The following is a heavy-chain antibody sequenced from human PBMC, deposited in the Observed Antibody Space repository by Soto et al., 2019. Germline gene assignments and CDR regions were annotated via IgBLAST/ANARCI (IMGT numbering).Heavy chain of an antibody. V-gene: IGHV4-34*01. J-gene: IGHJ5*02. Sequence: SETLSLTCAVYGGSFSGYYWSGMREPPGKGLEWIGEINHSGSTNYNPSLKSRVTISVDTSKNQFSLKLSSVTAADTAVYYCACSSTSCYGWFDPWGQGTLVTVSS. CDR1: GGSFSGYY. CDR2: INHSGST. D-gene: IGHD2-2*01. CDR3: ACSSTSCYGWFDP.